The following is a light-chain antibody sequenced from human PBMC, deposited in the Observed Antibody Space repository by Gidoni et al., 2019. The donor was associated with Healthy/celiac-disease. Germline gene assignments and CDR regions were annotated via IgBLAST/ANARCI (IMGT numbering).Light chain of an antibody. CDR3: QQYYSYPWT. CDR1: QGISSY. Sequence: IRMTPSPSSLSASTGDRVTITCRASQGISSYLAWYQQKPGKAPKLLIYAASTLQSGVPSRFSGSGSGTDFTLTISCLQSEDFATYYCQQYYSYPWTFGQGTKVEIK. CDR2: AAS. J-gene: IGKJ1*01. V-gene: IGKV1-8*01.